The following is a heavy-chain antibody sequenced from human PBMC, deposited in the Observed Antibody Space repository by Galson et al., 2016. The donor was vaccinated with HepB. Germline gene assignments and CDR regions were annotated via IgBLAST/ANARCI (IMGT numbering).Heavy chain of an antibody. CDR1: GDSITEKTYY. CDR2: FSYSGYT. Sequence: SETLSLTCIVSGDSITEKTYYWGWIRQPPGKGLEWLGYFSYSGYTNYNSSLTSRVTISLDASNNQFSLTLTSVPAADTAVYYCARAGDDVSVPRGAVDFWGQGTLVSVSS. CDR3: ARAGDDVSVPRGAVDF. D-gene: IGHD2-2*01. V-gene: IGHV4-61*05. J-gene: IGHJ4*02.